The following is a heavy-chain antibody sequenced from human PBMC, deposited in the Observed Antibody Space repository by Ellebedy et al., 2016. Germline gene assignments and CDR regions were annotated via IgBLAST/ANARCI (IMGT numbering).Heavy chain of an antibody. D-gene: IGHD1-1*01. CDR1: GFTFRNYG. CDR2: MSDSGTNI. CDR3: ARDEELDWYFDL. Sequence: GGSLRLXCAASGFTFRNYGMHWVRQAPGKGLEWVAAMSDSGTNIYYADSVKGRFTISRDNSKSTLHLQMNSLRAEDTAVYYCARDEELDWYFDLWGRGTLVTVSS. V-gene: IGHV3-30*03. J-gene: IGHJ2*01.